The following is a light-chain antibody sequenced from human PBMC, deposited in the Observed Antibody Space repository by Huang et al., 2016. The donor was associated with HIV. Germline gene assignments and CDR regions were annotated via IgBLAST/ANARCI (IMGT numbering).Light chain of an antibody. CDR3: QQYNDWPPWT. V-gene: IGKV3-15*01. J-gene: IGKJ1*01. CDR2: GAS. Sequence: EIVMTQSPATLSVSPGERATLSCRASQSVYSNLAGYQQKPGQAPRLLVFGASTSATDIPARFSGSGSGTEFSLTINSLQSEDFAVYYCQQYNDWPPWTFGQGTKVEIK. CDR1: QSVYSN.